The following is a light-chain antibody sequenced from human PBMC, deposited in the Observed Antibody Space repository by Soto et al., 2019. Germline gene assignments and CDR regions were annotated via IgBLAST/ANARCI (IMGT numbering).Light chain of an antibody. V-gene: IGLV2-14*03. J-gene: IGLJ2*01. CDR2: DVS. Sequence: QTVVTQPASVSGSPGQSITISCIGTSSDVGAYNYVSWYQQHPGKPPKVMIYDVSHRPSGVSNRFSGSKSGNTASLTISGLQAEDEADYYCSSYTTNNNGVFGGGTKVTVL. CDR1: SSDVGAYNY. CDR3: SSYTTNNNGV.